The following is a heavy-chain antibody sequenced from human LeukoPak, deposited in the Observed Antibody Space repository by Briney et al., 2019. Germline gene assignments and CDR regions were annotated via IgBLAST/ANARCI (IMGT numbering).Heavy chain of an antibody. D-gene: IGHD3-22*01. Sequence: INXDGSSTTYAYSVKAPFTISTDNAKNTLYLQMNSLRAEDTAVYYCARDLSYYYDSSDATLDYWGQGTLVTVSS. CDR2: INXDGSST. CDR3: ARDLSYYYDSSDATLDY. V-gene: IGHV3-74*01. J-gene: IGHJ4*02.